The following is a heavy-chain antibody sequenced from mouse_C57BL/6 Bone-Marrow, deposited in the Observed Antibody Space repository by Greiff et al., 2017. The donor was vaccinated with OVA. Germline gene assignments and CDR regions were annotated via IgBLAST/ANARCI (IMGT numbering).Heavy chain of an antibody. D-gene: IGHD2-5*01. V-gene: IGHV1-22*01. CDR3: ARGGYSNRFAY. CDR1: GYTFTDYN. J-gene: IGHJ3*01. CDR2: INPNNGGT. Sequence: VQLKQSGPELVKPGASVKMSCKASGYTFTDYNMHWVKQSHGKSLEWIGYINPNNGGTSYNQKFKGKATLTVNKSSSTAYMELRSLTSEDSAVYYCARGGYSNRFAYWGQGTLVTVSA.